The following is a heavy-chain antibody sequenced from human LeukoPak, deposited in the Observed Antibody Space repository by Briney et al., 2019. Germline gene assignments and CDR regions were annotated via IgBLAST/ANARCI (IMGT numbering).Heavy chain of an antibody. CDR2: IYYSGST. Sequence: SGTLSLTCTVSGGSISSYYWSWIRQPPGKGLEWIGYIYYSGSTNYNPSLKSRVTISVDTSKNQFSLKLSSVTAADTAVYYCARESSSSNGWLDFDHWGQGTLVTVSS. CDR1: GGSISSYY. J-gene: IGHJ4*02. V-gene: IGHV4-59*01. CDR3: ARESSSSNGWLDFDH. D-gene: IGHD6-6*01.